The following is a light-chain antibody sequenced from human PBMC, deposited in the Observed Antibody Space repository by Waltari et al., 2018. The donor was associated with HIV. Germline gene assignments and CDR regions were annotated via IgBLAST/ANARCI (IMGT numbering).Light chain of an antibody. J-gene: IGKJ1*01. CDR1: QGISSY. CDR3: QKYNSAPRT. V-gene: IGKV1-27*01. Sequence: DIQMTQSPYSQSASVGDRVTITCRASQGISSYLAWYQQKPGKVPRLLIYAASSLHPGVPSRFSGSGSGTDFTLTISSLQPEDVATYYCQKYNSAPRTFGQGTKVGIK. CDR2: AAS.